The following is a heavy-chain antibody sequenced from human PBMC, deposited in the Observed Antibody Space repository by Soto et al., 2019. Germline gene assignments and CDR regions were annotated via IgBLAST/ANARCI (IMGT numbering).Heavy chain of an antibody. CDR3: ESDTQDARAES. V-gene: IGHV3-74*01. CDR1: GFTFSSYW. D-gene: IGHD2-15*01. CDR2: LNSDGSAT. Sequence: GGSLRLSCAASGFTFSSYWMHWVRQAPGKGLVWVSRLNSDGSATTYADSVKGRFTISRDNVKNTLYLKMTSLRAANTAVQYKESDTQDARAESWGQGTLVTVSS. J-gene: IGHJ5*02.